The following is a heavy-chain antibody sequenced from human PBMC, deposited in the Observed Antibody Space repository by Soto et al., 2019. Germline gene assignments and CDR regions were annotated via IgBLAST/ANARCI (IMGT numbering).Heavy chain of an antibody. CDR1: GFTFSSYW. J-gene: IGHJ4*02. Sequence: EVQLVESGGGLVQPGGSLRLSCEVSGFTFSSYWMHWVRQAPGKGLVWVSRINPDGSTTSYADSVRGRFTISRDNAENTLYLEMNSLRAEDTAVYYCARVATGSYHFDQWGQGTLVTVSS. V-gene: IGHV3-74*01. CDR3: ARVATGSYHFDQ. D-gene: IGHD3-10*01. CDR2: INPDGSTT.